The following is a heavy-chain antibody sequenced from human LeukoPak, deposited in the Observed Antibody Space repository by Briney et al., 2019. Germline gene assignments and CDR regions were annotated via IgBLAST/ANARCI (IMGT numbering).Heavy chain of an antibody. V-gene: IGHV3-30*02. Sequence: GGSLRLSCAASGFTFSSYGMHWVRQAPGKGLEWVAFIRYGGSNKYYADSVKGRFTISRDNSKNTLYLQMNSLRAEDTAVYYCAKSGPGSSGWYAPFDYWGQGTLVTVSS. CDR2: IRYGGSNK. CDR1: GFTFSSYG. CDR3: AKSGPGSSGWYAPFDY. D-gene: IGHD6-19*01. J-gene: IGHJ4*02.